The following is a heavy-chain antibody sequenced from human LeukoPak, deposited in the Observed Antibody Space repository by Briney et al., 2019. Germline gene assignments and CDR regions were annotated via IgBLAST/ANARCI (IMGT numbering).Heavy chain of an antibody. D-gene: IGHD1-26*01. V-gene: IGHV1-18*01. CDR3: ARDQVGARGCFDH. CDR2: ISAYNGNT. J-gene: IGHJ4*02. CDR1: GYTFTSYG. Sequence: ASVKVSCKASGYTFTSYGISWVRQAPGQGREWMGWISAYNGNTNYAQKLQGRVTRTTDTSTSTAYMELRSLRSDATAVYYCARDQVGARGCFDHWGQGTLVTVSS.